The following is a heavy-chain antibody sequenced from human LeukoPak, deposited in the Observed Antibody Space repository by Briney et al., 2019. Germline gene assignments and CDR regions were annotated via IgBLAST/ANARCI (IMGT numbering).Heavy chain of an antibody. J-gene: IGHJ4*02. V-gene: IGHV3-30-3*01. CDR1: GFTFSSYA. Sequence: PGGSLRLSCAASGFTFSSYAMHWVRQAPGKGLELVAVISYDGSNKYYADSVKGRFTISRDNSKNTLYLQMNSLRAEDTAVYYCARARRGEVPVAALDYWGQGTLVTVSS. D-gene: IGHD3-16*01. CDR2: ISYDGSNK. CDR3: ARARRGEVPVAALDY.